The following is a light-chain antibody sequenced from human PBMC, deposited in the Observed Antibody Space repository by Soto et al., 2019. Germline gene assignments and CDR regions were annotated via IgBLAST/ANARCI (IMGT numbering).Light chain of an antibody. J-gene: IGKJ2*01. CDR3: QQYNNWPPYT. Sequence: DIVLTQSPGTLSLSPGERATLSCRASQSVSSKYLAWYQQKPGQPPRVLIYGTSIRATGIPERFSGGGSGTDFTLTITRLESEDFAVYYCQQYNNWPPYTFGQGTKLEIK. CDR2: GTS. CDR1: QSVSSKY. V-gene: IGKV3-20*01.